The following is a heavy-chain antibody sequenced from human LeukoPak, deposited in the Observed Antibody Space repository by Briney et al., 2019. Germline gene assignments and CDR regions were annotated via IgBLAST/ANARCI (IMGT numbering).Heavy chain of an antibody. Sequence: PGGSLRLSCTASGFTFGDYAMSWVRQAPGKGLEWVGFIRTKAYGGTTEYAASVKGRFTISRDDSKSIAYLQMNSLKTEDTALYYCSRSPYGFVSYFDCWGQGTLVTVSS. CDR2: IRTKAYGGTT. J-gene: IGHJ4*02. D-gene: IGHD4-17*01. CDR3: SRSPYGFVSYFDC. CDR1: GFTFGDYA. V-gene: IGHV3-49*04.